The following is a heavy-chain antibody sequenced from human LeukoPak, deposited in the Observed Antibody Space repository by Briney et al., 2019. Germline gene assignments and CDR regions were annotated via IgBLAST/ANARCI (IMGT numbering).Heavy chain of an antibody. J-gene: IGHJ4*02. Sequence: GGSLRLSCAASGFTFSSYGMHWVRQAPGKGLEWVAFIRYDGSNKYYADSVKGRFTISRDNSKNTLYLQMNSLRAEDTAVYYCAKGGRYYYDSSGYYSYYDYWGQGTLVTVSS. CDR2: IRYDGSNK. CDR3: AKGGRYYYDSSGYYSYYDY. CDR1: GFTFSSYG. D-gene: IGHD3-22*01. V-gene: IGHV3-30*02.